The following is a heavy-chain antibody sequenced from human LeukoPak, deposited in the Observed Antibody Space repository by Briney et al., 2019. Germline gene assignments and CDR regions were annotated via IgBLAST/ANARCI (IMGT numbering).Heavy chain of an antibody. J-gene: IGHJ6*02. CDR1: GFTFSSYA. CDR3: AREGPGIAAAGDHPSMDV. Sequence: PGRSLRLSCAASGFTFSSYAMHWVRQAPGKGLECVALISYDGSNNFYADSVKGRFTISRDNSKNTLYLQMNSLRDEDSAVYYCAREGPGIAAAGDHPSMDVWGQGTTVTVSS. D-gene: IGHD6-13*01. CDR2: ISYDGSNN. V-gene: IGHV3-30-3*01.